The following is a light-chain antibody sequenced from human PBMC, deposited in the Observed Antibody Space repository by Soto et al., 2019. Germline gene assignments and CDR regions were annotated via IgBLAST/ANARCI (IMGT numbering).Light chain of an antibody. Sequence: DIQMTQSPSSLSASVGDRVTISCQASQNINNYLKWYGQKPGRAPKLLIYDASNLEAGVPSRFRGSGSGTEFTLAIGGLQPGDILTDDCRQFNSYTITFGQGTRLEIK. CDR2: DAS. V-gene: IGKV1-33*01. CDR3: RQFNSYTIT. CDR1: QNINNY. J-gene: IGKJ5*01.